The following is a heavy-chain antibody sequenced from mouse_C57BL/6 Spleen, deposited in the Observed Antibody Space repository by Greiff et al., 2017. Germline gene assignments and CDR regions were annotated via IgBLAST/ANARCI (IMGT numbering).Heavy chain of an antibody. J-gene: IGHJ4*01. D-gene: IGHD2-3*01. CDR2: IDPETGGT. Sequence: QVHVKQSGAELVRPGASVTLSCKASGYTFTDYEMHWVKQTPVHGLEWIGAIDPETGGTAYNQKFKGKAILTADKSSSTAYMELRSLTSEDSAVYYCTRRWLLRYYYAMDYWGQGTSVTVSS. V-gene: IGHV1-15*01. CDR3: TRRWLLRYYYAMDY. CDR1: GYTFTDYE.